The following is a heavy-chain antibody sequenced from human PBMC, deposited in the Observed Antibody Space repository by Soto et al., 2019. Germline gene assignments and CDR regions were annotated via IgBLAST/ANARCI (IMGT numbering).Heavy chain of an antibody. D-gene: IGHD2-21*02. CDR2: IWYDGSNK. CDR3: ARDREAYCGGDCYSSIDY. J-gene: IGHJ4*02. V-gene: IGHV3-33*01. Sequence: QVQLVESGGGVVQPGRSLRLSCAASGFTFSSYGMHWVRQAPGKGLEWVAVIWYDGSNKYYADSVKGRFTISRDNSKNTLYLQMNSLRAEDTAVYYCARDREAYCGGDCYSSIDYWGQGTLVTVSS. CDR1: GFTFSSYG.